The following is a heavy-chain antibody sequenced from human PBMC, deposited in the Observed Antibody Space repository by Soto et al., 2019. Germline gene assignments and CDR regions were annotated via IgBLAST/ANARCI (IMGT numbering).Heavy chain of an antibody. Sequence: QVQLVESGGGVVQPGRSLRLSCAASGFTFSSYGMHWVRQAPGKGLEWVAVIWYDGSNKYYADSVKGRFTISRDNSKNPRYLQMNSLRAEDTAVYYCPRGSSTLVHLDYWGQGTLVTVSS. CDR3: PRGSSTLVHLDY. J-gene: IGHJ4*02. CDR1: GFTFSSYG. V-gene: IGHV3-33*01. D-gene: IGHD6-13*01. CDR2: IWYDGSNK.